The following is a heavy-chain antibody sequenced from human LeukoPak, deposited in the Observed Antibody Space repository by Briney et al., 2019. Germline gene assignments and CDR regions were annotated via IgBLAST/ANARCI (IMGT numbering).Heavy chain of an antibody. V-gene: IGHV3-66*01. J-gene: IGHJ4*02. CDR3: ARVPDATYFDY. CDR2: IYSGGSA. Sequence: GGSLRLSCAASGFPVRSNYKTWVRQAPGKGLEWVSLIYSGGSAYYADSVKGRFTISRDNSKNTLYLQMNSLRAEDTAVYYCARVPDATYFDYWGQGTLVTVSS. CDR1: GFPVRSNY.